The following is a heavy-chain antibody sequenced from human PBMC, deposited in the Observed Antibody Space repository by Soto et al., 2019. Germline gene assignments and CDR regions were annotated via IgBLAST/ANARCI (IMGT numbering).Heavy chain of an antibody. CDR3: AREEDYGDYVGDY. CDR2: VTGSGGST. D-gene: IGHD4-17*01. Sequence: GGSLRLSCAASGFIFSSYAMTWVRQAPGKGLEWVSTVTGSGGSTYYADSVKGRFTISRDNSKNTLYLQMNSLRAEDTAVYYCAREEDYGDYVGDYWGQGTLVTVSS. CDR1: GFIFSSYA. V-gene: IGHV3-23*01. J-gene: IGHJ4*02.